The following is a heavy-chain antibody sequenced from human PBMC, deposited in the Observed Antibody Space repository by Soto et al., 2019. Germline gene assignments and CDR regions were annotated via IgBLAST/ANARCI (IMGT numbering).Heavy chain of an antibody. J-gene: IGHJ5*02. CDR3: ARDLSPYSDYYDESTSETWFDP. Sequence: LRLSCAASGFTFSDYYMSWLRQPPGKGLEWVSYISKSGSIIHFADSVKGRFAISRDNAKNTLYLQMSSLRAEDTALYYCARDLSPYSDYYDESTSETWFDPWGQGTLVTVSS. D-gene: IGHD3-16*01. V-gene: IGHV3-11*01. CDR2: ISKSGSII. CDR1: GFTFSDYY.